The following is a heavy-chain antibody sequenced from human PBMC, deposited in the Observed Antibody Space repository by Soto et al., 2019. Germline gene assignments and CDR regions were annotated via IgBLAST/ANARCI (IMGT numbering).Heavy chain of an antibody. CDR2: INPSGGST. CDR3: ARDADVLLWSGELLHPALDV. CDR1: GYTFTSYY. Sequence: ASVKVSCKASGYTFTSYYMHWVRQAPGQGLEWMGIINPSGGSTSYAQKFQGRVTMTRDTSTSTVYMELSSLRSEDTAVYYCARDADVLLWSGELLHPALDVWGQGTTVTVYS. J-gene: IGHJ6*02. D-gene: IGHD3-10*01. V-gene: IGHV1-46*01.